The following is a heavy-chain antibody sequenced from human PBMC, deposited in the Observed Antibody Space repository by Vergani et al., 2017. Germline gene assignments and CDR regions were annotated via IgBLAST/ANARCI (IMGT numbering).Heavy chain of an antibody. CDR2: IIPIFGTA. CDR3: AREDYYDSSGYYSWFDY. Sequence: QVQLVQSGAEVKKPGSSVKVSCKASGGTFSSYAISWVRQAPGQGLEWMGGIIPIFGTANYAQKFQGRVTITADESTSTAYMELSSLRSEDTAVYYCAREDYYDSSGYYSWFDYGGQGTLVTVAS. J-gene: IGHJ4*02. D-gene: IGHD3-22*01. V-gene: IGHV1-69*01. CDR1: GGTFSSYA.